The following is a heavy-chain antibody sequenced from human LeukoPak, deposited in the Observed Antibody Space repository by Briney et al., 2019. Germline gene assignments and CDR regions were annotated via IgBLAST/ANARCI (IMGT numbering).Heavy chain of an antibody. CDR3: AKDRAVAATPYNWFDP. J-gene: IGHJ5*02. Sequence: PGGSLRLSCAASRFTFSSYAMSWVRQAPGKGLEWVSTISGSGVSAYYAESVKGRFTISRDNSKNTLYLQMNSLRAEDTALYYCAKDRAVAATPYNWFDPWGQGTPVTVSS. CDR1: RFTFSSYA. D-gene: IGHD2-15*01. CDR2: ISGSGVSA. V-gene: IGHV3-23*01.